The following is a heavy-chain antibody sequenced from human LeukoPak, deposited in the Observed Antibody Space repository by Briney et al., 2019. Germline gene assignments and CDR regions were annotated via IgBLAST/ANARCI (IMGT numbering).Heavy chain of an antibody. CDR2: ISGSGGST. D-gene: IGHD6-13*01. J-gene: IGHJ6*02. CDR1: GFTFSSYA. Sequence: SGGFLRLSCAASGFTFSSYAMSWVRQAPGKGLEWVSAISGSGGSTYYADSVKGRFTISRDNSKNTLYLQMNSLRAEDTAVYYCAKHTIPPYSSSWYYYGMDVWGQGTTVTVSS. V-gene: IGHV3-23*01. CDR3: AKHTIPPYSSSWYYYGMDV.